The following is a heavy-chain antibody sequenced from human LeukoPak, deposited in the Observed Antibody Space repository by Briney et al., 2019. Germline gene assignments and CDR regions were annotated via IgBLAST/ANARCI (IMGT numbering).Heavy chain of an antibody. V-gene: IGHV4-39*01. CDR3: ARQTGSGLFILP. J-gene: IGHJ4*02. Sequence: SETLSLTCTVSGVSISSSNSYWGWIGQPPGKGLEWIGSIYYTGNTYYNASLKSQVSISIDTSKNQFSLKLTSVTAADTAVYYCARQTGSGLFILPGGQGTLVTVSS. D-gene: IGHD3/OR15-3a*01. CDR1: GVSISSSNSY. CDR2: IYYTGNT.